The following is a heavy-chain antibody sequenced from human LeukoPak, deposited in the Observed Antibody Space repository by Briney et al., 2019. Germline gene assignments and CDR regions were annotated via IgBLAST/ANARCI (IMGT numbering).Heavy chain of an antibody. Sequence: GESLKISCKGSGYSFTSYWIGWVRQMPGKGLEWMGIIYPGDSDTRYSPSFQGQVTISADKSISTAYLQWSSLKASDTAMYYCAVLSSNRPTGYYYYYMDVWGKGTTVTVSS. CDR1: GYSFTSYW. CDR3: AVLSSNRPTGYYYYYMDV. V-gene: IGHV5-51*01. D-gene: IGHD2-2*01. CDR2: IYPGDSDT. J-gene: IGHJ6*03.